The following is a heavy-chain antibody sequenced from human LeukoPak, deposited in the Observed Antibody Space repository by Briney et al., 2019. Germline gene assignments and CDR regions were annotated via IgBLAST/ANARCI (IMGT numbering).Heavy chain of an antibody. D-gene: IGHD3-22*01. Sequence: ASVKVSCKASGYTFTSYDINWVRQATGQGLEWMGWMNPNNGNTGYAQKFQGRVTMTRNTSISTAYMELSSLRSEDTAVYYCARNPSPWYENSGSHAFDIWGQGTMVTVSS. CDR3: ARNPSPWYENSGSHAFDI. J-gene: IGHJ3*02. CDR2: MNPNNGNT. V-gene: IGHV1-8*01. CDR1: GYTFTSYD.